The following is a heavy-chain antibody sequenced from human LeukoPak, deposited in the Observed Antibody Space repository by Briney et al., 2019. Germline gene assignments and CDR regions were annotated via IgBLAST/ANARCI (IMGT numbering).Heavy chain of an antibody. D-gene: IGHD1-26*01. V-gene: IGHV3-72*01. CDR1: GFTFSDHY. CDR3: ARTSGRYSGGAFDI. J-gene: IGHJ3*02. CDR2: IRNKANRYTT. Sequence: GGSLRLSCAASGFTFSDHYMDWVRQAPGKGLEWVGRIRNKANRYTTEYAASVKGRFTFSRDDSKNSLYLQMNSLKTEDTAMYYCARTSGRYSGGAFDIWGRGTMVTVSS.